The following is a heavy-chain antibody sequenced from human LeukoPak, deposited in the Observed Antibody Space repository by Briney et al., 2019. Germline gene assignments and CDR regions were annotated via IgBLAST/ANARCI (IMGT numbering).Heavy chain of an antibody. CDR3: ARNYYDSSGYYYFDY. CDR1: DNIFTSYG. D-gene: IGHD3-22*01. J-gene: IGHJ4*02. Sequence: ASVKVSCKASDNIFTSYGISWVRQAPGQGLEWMGWISAYNGNTNYAQKLQGRVTMTTDTSTSTAYMELRSLRSDDTAVYYCARNYYDSSGYYYFDYWGQGTLVTVSS. CDR2: ISAYNGNT. V-gene: IGHV1-18*01.